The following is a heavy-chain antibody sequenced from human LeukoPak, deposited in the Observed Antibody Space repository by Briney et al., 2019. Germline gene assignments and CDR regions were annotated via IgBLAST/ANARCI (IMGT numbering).Heavy chain of an antibody. J-gene: IGHJ4*02. D-gene: IGHD3-22*01. V-gene: IGHV3-66*01. CDR1: RFNFNNYA. Sequence: GGSLRLSCAASRFNFNNYAMHWVRQAPGKGLEWVSVLYRGGTTYYADSVKGRFTISRDNSKNTLFLQMNSLRAEDTAVYYCAREDSSGLDYWGQGTLVTVSS. CDR3: AREDSSGLDY. CDR2: LYRGGTT.